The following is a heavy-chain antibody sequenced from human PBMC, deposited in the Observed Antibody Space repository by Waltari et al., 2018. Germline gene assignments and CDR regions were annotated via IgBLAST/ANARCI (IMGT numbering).Heavy chain of an antibody. Sequence: EVQLLESGGGLVQPGGSLSLSCAASGFTFSSYAMSWVRQAPGKGLEWVPAISGSGGSTYYADSVKGRFTIARDNTKNTLYQQMNSLRAEDTAVYYGAKDIVATIRAFEIWGQGTMVTVSS. CDR2: ISGSGGST. CDR3: AKDIVATIRAFEI. J-gene: IGHJ3*02. CDR1: GFTFSSYA. D-gene: IGHD5-12*01. V-gene: IGHV3-23*01.